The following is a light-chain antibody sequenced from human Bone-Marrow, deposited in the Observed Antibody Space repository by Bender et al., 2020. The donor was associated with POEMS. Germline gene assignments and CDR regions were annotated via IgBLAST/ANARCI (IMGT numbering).Light chain of an antibody. CDR2: RDG. CDR1: SSNIGTRY. CDR3: VAWDASLNGPV. Sequence: QSVLTQPPSASGTPGQRVTISCSGSSSNIGTRYVYWYQKLPGTAPKLLMYRDGQRPSGVPDRFSGSKSDNTASLTISGLQAEDEADYYCVAWDASLNGPVFGGGTKLTVL. J-gene: IGLJ2*01. V-gene: IGLV1-47*01.